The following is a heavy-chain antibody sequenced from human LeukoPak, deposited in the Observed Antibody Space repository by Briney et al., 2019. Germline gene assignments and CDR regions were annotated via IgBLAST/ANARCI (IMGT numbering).Heavy chain of an antibody. V-gene: IGHV4-34*01. Sequence: PSETLSLTCAVYGGSFSGYYWSWIRQPPGKGLEWTGEINHSGSTNYNPSLKSRVTMSVDTSKNQLSLKVNSMTAADTAVYYCARVDYGDYSKDFDYWGQGTLVTVSS. CDR2: INHSGST. J-gene: IGHJ4*02. D-gene: IGHD4-17*01. CDR3: ARVDYGDYSKDFDY. CDR1: GGSFSGYY.